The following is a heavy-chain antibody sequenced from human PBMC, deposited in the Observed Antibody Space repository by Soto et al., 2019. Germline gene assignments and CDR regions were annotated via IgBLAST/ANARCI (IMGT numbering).Heavy chain of an antibody. CDR3: ARDFSGPMDY. CDR1: GYTFTNYY. Sequence: SSVKVSCKASGYTFTNYYMHWVRQAPGQGLEWMGIIYPSGGSTRNAQKFQGRVTMTRDTSTSTVYMELSSLRSEDTAVYYCARDFSGPMDYWGRGTLVTVSS. V-gene: IGHV1-46*01. D-gene: IGHD3-10*01. CDR2: IYPSGGST. J-gene: IGHJ4*02.